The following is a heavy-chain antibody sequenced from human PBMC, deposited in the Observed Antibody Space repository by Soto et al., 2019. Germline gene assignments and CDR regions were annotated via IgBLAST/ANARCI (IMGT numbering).Heavy chain of an antibody. V-gene: IGHV1-69*13. J-gene: IGHJ4*02. CDR1: GGTFSSYA. CDR3: ARAPLVGIAAAGLFDY. CDR2: IIPIFGTA. D-gene: IGHD6-13*01. Sequence: SVKVSCKASGGTFSSYAISWVRQAPGQGLEWMGGIIPIFGTANYAQKFQGRVTITADESTSTAYMELSSLRSEDTAVYYCARAPLVGIAAAGLFDYWGQGTLVTVPS.